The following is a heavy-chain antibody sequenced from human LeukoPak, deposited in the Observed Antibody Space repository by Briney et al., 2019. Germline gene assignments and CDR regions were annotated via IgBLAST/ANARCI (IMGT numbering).Heavy chain of an antibody. CDR2: IYYSGST. J-gene: IGHJ4*02. CDR1: GGSISSYY. D-gene: IGHD3/OR15-3a*01. CDR3: ARQDLHYFDY. Sequence: PSETLSLTCTVSGGSISSYYWSWIRQPPGKRLEWIGYIYYSGSTNYNPSLKSRVTISVDTSKNQFSLKLSSVTAADTAVYYCARQDLHYFDYWGQGTLVTVSS. V-gene: IGHV4-59*08.